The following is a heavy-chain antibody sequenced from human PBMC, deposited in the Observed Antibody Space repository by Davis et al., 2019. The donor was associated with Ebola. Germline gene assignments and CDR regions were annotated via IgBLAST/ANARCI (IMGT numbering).Heavy chain of an antibody. CDR1: GSTFTSYG. V-gene: IGHV1-3*01. CDR2: INAGNGNT. CDR3: ARDRYSDGSGYFFEQSH. J-gene: IGHJ4*02. D-gene: IGHD3-22*01. Sequence: ASVKVSCKASGSTFTSYGIHWVRQAPGQGLEWMGWINAGNGNTQYAQKFQGRVTITRDTSTSTAYMELSSLRSEDTAVYYCARDRYSDGSGYFFEQSHWGQGTLVTVSS.